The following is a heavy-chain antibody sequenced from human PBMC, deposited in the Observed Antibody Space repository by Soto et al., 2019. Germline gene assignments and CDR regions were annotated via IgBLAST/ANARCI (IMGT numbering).Heavy chain of an antibody. Sequence: GESLKITCKGSGFTFTSYWIAWVRQMPGKGLEWMGIIYPGDSDSSYSPSFQGQVTISADKSINTAYLQWSSLKASDTAIYYCAKHEGYCSTTTCSNFDYWGQGTLVTVSS. V-gene: IGHV5-51*01. J-gene: IGHJ4*02. CDR1: GFTFTSYW. CDR3: AKHEGYCSTTTCSNFDY. D-gene: IGHD2-2*01. CDR2: IYPGDSDS.